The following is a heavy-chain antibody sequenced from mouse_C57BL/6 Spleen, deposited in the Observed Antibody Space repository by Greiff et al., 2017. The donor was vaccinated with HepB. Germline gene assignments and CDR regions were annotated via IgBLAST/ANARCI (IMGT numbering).Heavy chain of an antibody. D-gene: IGHD2-4*01. J-gene: IGHJ3*01. Sequence: VKLQQPGAELVRPGSSVKLSCKASGYTFTSYWMHWVKQRPIQGLEWIGNIDPSDSETHYNQKFKDKATLTVEKSSSTAYMQLSSLTSEDSAVYYCARKHDYVWFAYWGQGTLVTVSA. CDR1: GYTFTSYW. CDR3: ARKHDYVWFAY. V-gene: IGHV1-52*01. CDR2: IDPSDSET.